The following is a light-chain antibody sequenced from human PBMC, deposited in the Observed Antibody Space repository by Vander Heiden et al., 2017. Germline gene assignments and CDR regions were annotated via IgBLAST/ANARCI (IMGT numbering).Light chain of an antibody. J-gene: IGLJ3*02. CDR1: SSNIGSNT. CDR3: AAWDDRLNGVV. CDR2: SNN. V-gene: IGLV1-44*01. Sequence: QSVLTQPPSASGTHGQRVTISCSGSSSNIGSNTVNWYQQLPGTAPKLLIYSNNQRPSGVPDRFSGSKSGTSESRAISGLQSEDEAEYYGAAWDDRLNGVVFGGGTKLTVL.